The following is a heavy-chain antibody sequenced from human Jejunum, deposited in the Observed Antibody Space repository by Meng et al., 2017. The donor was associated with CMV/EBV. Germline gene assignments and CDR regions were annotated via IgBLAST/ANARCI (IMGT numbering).Heavy chain of an antibody. J-gene: IGHJ6*02. V-gene: IGHV1-18*04. D-gene: IGHD3-16*01. Sequence: DYTLTGYYIHWFRQAPGQGLEWMGWISAYDGNTKSAQKFQGRVTVTTDTSTNTAYMELRSLRSDDTAVYYCARGQYYLYYDFMDVWGQGTTVTVSS. CDR2: ISAYDGNT. CDR1: DYTLTGYY. CDR3: ARGQYYLYYDFMDV.